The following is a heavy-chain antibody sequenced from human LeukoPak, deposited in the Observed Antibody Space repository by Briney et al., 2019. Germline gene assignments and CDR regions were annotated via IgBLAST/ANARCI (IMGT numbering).Heavy chain of an antibody. CDR3: ARVSSSGWHFDY. V-gene: IGHV1-8*01. CDR1: VYTFTSYD. D-gene: IGHD6-19*01. J-gene: IGHJ4*02. CDR2: MNPNSGNT. Sequence: ASVKVSCKASVYTFTSYDINWVRQATGQGLEWMGWMNPNSGNTGYAQKFQGRVTMTRNTSISTAYMELSSLRSEDTAVYYCARVSSSGWHFDYWGQGTLVTVSS.